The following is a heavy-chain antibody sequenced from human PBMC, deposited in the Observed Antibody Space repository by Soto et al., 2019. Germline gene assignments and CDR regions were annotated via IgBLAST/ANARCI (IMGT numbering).Heavy chain of an antibody. Sequence: EVQLVESGGDVVQPGGSLGLSCAASGFTFSGHWMHWVRQVPGKGLEWVSRINTDGGSSAHADSVKGRFTISRDNAKNTLYLQMHGLRAEDTAVYYCAREAGYCSRTSCYRRAFDTWGQGTTVTVSS. D-gene: IGHD2-2*01. CDR2: INTDGGSS. J-gene: IGHJ3*02. V-gene: IGHV3-74*03. CDR3: AREAGYCSRTSCYRRAFDT. CDR1: GFTFSGHW.